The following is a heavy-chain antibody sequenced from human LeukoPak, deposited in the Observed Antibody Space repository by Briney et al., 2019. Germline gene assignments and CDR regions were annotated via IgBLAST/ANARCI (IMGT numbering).Heavy chain of an antibody. Sequence: PGGSLRLSCAASGFTFSSYEMNWVRQAPGKGLEWVSYISSSGSTIYYADSVKGRFTISRDNAKNSLYLQMNSLRAEDTAVYYCAREEVVSHHDAFDIWGQGTMVTVSS. D-gene: IGHD3-22*01. V-gene: IGHV3-48*03. J-gene: IGHJ3*02. CDR2: ISSSGSTI. CDR3: AREEVVSHHDAFDI. CDR1: GFTFSSYE.